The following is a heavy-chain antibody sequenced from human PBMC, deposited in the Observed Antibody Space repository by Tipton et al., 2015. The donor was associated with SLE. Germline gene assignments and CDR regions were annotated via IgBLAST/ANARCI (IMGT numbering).Heavy chain of an antibody. D-gene: IGHD6-13*01. Sequence: GSLRLSCAASGFTFYDYALTWVRQAPGKGLEWVSVISDSGDDSYYADSVKGRFTISRDTSKNTLYPQMNNLRVEDTAVYYCAKFAYRSSWHSPFFDYWGQGTLVTVSS. J-gene: IGHJ4*02. V-gene: IGHV3-23*01. CDR2: ISDSGDDS. CDR3: AKFAYRSSWHSPFFDY. CDR1: GFTFYDYA.